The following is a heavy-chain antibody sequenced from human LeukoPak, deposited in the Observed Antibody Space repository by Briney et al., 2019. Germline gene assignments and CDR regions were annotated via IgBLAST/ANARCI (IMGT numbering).Heavy chain of an antibody. CDR3: ARDRFSSTWLIDY. Sequence: ASVKVSCKASGYTFTGFFIHWVRQAPGQGLEWMGWINPNSGGTNYAQKFQGRVTMTRDTSIITAYMELSRLSSDDTAVYYCARDRFSSTWLIDYWGQGTLVTVSS. CDR2: INPNSGGT. J-gene: IGHJ4*02. D-gene: IGHD6-13*01. CDR1: GYTFTGFF. V-gene: IGHV1-2*02.